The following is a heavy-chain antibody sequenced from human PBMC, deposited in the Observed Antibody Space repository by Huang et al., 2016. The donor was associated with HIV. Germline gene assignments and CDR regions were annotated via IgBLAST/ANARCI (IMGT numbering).Heavy chain of an antibody. V-gene: IGHV1-2*02. CDR2: INPKRGCT. D-gene: IGHD6-6*01. Sequence: QVQLVQSGAEVKNPGASVRVSCKASGYTFTDANIHWVRQAPGQGLEWMGWINPKRGCTIYAQRFQGRVTMTRDTTISTVHMDLRRIQSDDTAVYFCARDWSFGSSTSPADWGQGTLVTVSS. CDR3: ARDWSFGSSTSPAD. CDR1: GYTFTDAN. J-gene: IGHJ4*02.